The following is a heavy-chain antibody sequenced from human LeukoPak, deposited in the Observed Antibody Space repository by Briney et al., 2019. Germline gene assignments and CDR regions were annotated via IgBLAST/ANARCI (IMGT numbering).Heavy chain of an antibody. J-gene: IGHJ4*02. CDR1: GGSISSSSYY. Sequence: PSETLSLTCIVSGGSISSSSYYWGWIRQPPGKGLEWIGSIYYSGSTYYNPSLKSRVTISVDTSKNQFSLKLSSVTAADTAVYYCARHSSGGAAGTISLWGQGTLVTVSS. V-gene: IGHV4-39*01. D-gene: IGHD6-13*01. CDR3: ARHSSGGAAGTISL. CDR2: IYYSGST.